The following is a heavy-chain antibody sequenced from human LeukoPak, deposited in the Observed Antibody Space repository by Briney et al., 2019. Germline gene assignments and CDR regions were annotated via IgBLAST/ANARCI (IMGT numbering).Heavy chain of an antibody. CDR2: FDLEDGQT. CDR3: TGHRYDSGWYLGARDYYYYGMDV. CDR1: GYTLSQFV. J-gene: IGHJ6*02. D-gene: IGHD6-19*01. V-gene: IGHV1-24*01. Sequence: ASVKVSCKVSGYTLSQFVMHWVRQAPGKGLEWMGGFDLEDGQTTYAQRFQGRVSMTEDTSTDTAYMELSILSSDDTAVYYCTGHRYDSGWYLGARDYYYYGMDVWGQGTTVSVSS.